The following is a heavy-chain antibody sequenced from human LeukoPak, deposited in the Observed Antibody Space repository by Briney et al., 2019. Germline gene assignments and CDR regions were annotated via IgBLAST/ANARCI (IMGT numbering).Heavy chain of an antibody. V-gene: IGHV3-74*01. D-gene: IGHD6-13*01. Sequence: GGSLRLSCAISGFDFATYWMFWVRQAPGKGLVWVAQINSGGSSATYGDSAKGRFSISRDNAKNTPSLYMSGLRADDTAVYYCARGTSTAPGIDYWGQGTLVAVSS. CDR1: GFDFATYW. CDR2: INSGGSSA. J-gene: IGHJ4*02. CDR3: ARGTSTAPGIDY.